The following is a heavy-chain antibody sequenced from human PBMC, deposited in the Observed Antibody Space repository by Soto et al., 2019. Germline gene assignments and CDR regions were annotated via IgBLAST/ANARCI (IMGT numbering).Heavy chain of an antibody. CDR1: GFSLSTRGVG. D-gene: IGHD6-25*01. J-gene: IGHJ4*02. V-gene: IGHV2-5*02. CDR2: IYWDDDK. Sequence: SGPTLVNPTQTLTLTCTFSGFSLSTRGVGVGRIRQPPGKALEWLALIYWDDDKRHSPSLKTRLTITKDTSKNQVVLTMTKKEFVETATVPCAHRGVSGWFDFGGQETLVTVTS. CDR3: AHRGVSGWFDF.